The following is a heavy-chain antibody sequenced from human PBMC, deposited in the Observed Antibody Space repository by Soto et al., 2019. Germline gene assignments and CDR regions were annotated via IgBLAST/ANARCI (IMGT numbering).Heavy chain of an antibody. CDR2: ISSTSSIK. J-gene: IGHJ5*02. V-gene: IGHV3-48*03. CDR1: GFTFSNYE. Sequence: GGSLRLSCAASGFTFSNYEMNWVRQAPGKGLEWVSYISSTSSIKYYADSVKGRFTISRDNAKNTLYLQMKNLRPEDTAVYYCAGDQGGTYQNWFDPWGQGALVTVSS. CDR3: AGDQGGTYQNWFDP. D-gene: IGHD1-26*01.